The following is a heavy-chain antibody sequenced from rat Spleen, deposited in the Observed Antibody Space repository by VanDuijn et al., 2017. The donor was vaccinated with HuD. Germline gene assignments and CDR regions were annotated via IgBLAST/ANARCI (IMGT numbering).Heavy chain of an antibody. J-gene: IGHJ4*01. CDR1: GYSITSNY. Sequence: EVQLQESGPGLVKPSQSLSLTCSVTGYSITSNYWGWIRKFPGNKMEWMGYISYSGSTSYNPSLKSRISITRDTSKNQFFLQLNSVTTEDTATYYCAKTTVAYYYVMDAWGQGVSVTVSS. V-gene: IGHV3-1*01. CDR2: ISYSGST. D-gene: IGHD1-3*01. CDR3: AKTTVAYYYVMDA.